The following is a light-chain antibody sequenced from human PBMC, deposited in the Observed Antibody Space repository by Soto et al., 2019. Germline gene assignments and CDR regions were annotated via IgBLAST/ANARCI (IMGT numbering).Light chain of an antibody. CDR1: QSVRTY. CDR3: QQGYRPPFI. CDR2: SVS. J-gene: IGKJ5*01. Sequence: DIQMTQSPSSLSASLGDRITITCRASQSVRTYLNWYQQKPGQAPKLLIYSVSNLETGVPSRFRGSGSGTDFTLTISSLQPEDLVTYHCQQGYRPPFIFGQGTRLEIK. V-gene: IGKV1-39*01.